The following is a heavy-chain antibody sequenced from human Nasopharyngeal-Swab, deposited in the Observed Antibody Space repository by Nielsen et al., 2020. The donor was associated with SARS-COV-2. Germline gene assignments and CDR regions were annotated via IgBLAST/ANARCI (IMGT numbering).Heavy chain of an antibody. J-gene: IGHJ5*02. CDR1: GFTLSRYA. CDR2: ISSNGGST. Sequence: GRSLPLSCSASGFTLSRYAMYWVRQAPGKGLEYVSAISSNGGSTYYADSVKGRFTISRDNSKNTLYLQMSSLRAEDTAVYYCVEGGLGNWNYAAADWFDPWGQGTLVTVSS. D-gene: IGHD1-7*01. CDR3: VEGGLGNWNYAAADWFDP. V-gene: IGHV3-64D*06.